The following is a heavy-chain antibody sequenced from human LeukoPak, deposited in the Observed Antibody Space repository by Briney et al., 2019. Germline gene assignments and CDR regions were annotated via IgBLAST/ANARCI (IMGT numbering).Heavy chain of an antibody. J-gene: IGHJ6*03. D-gene: IGHD1-26*01. CDR3: TNARYSGSYYDDYYYYMDV. Sequence: GGSLRLSCAASGSTFSGSAMHWVRQASGKGLEWVGRIRSKANSYATAYAASVKGRFTISRDDSKNTAYLQMNSLKTEDTAVYYCTNARYSGSYYDDYYYYMDVWGKGTTVTVSS. CDR2: IRSKANSYAT. V-gene: IGHV3-73*01. CDR1: GSTFSGSA.